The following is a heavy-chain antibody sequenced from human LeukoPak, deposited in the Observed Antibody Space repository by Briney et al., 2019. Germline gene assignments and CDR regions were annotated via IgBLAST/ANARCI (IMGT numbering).Heavy chain of an antibody. CDR2: ISGRGGST. J-gene: IGHJ4*02. V-gene: IGHV3-23*01. D-gene: IGHD5-18*01. CDR1: GFTFSSYA. Sequence: PGGSLRLSCAASGFTFSSYAMSWVRQAPGKGLEWVSGISGRGGSTFYADSVKGRFTISRDNSKNTLYLQMNSLRAEDTAVYYCAKLVYTPMAPCFDYWGQGTLVTVAS. CDR3: AKLVYTPMAPCFDY.